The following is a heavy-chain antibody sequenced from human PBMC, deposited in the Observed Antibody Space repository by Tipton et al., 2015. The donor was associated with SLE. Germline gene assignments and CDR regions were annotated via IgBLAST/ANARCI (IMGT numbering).Heavy chain of an antibody. Sequence: TLSLTCTVSGGSISSSSYYWGWIRQPPGKGLEWIGYIYHSGSTYYNPSLKSRVTISVDRSKNQFSLKLSSVTAADTAVYYCARVPRIVALDYWGQGSLVTVSS. J-gene: IGHJ4*02. V-gene: IGHV4-39*07. CDR2: IYHSGST. D-gene: IGHD5-12*01. CDR3: ARVPRIVALDY. CDR1: GGSISSSSYY.